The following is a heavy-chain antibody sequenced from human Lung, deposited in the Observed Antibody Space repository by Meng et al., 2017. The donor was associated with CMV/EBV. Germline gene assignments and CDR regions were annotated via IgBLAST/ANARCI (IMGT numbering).Heavy chain of an antibody. D-gene: IGHD5-24*01. CDR3: ASSMATITFAFDY. CDR2: IYTSGST. V-gene: IGHV4-61*02. CDR1: GGSISSGSYY. Sequence: QAHLQESGPGLVKPSQPRSLTCTASGGSISSGSYYWSWIRQPAGKGLEWIGRIYTSGSTNYNPSLKSRVTISVDTSKNQFSLKLSSVTAADTAVYYCASSMATITFAFDYWGQGTLVTVSS. J-gene: IGHJ4*02.